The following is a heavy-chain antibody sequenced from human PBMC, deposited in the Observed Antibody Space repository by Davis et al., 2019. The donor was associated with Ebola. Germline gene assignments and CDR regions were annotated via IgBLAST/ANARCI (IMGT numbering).Heavy chain of an antibody. CDR1: GFTFSSYW. D-gene: IGHD4-17*01. CDR2: ISSSSSTI. J-gene: IGHJ4*02. Sequence: GESLKISCAASGFTFSSYWMHWVRQAPGKGLEWVLYISSSSSTIYYADSVKGRFTISRDNAKNSLYLQMNSLRAEDTAVYYCARQPTVTTDYLGSWVEPWIFDDWGQGTLVTVSS. V-gene: IGHV3-48*04. CDR3: ARQPTVTTDYLGSWVEPWIFDD.